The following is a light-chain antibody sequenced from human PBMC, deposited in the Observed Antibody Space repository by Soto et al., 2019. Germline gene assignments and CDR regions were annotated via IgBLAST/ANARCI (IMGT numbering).Light chain of an antibody. CDR2: QDA. V-gene: IGLV3-1*01. CDR3: ATFDSNAVV. CDR1: KLGNKY. J-gene: IGLJ2*01. Sequence: SYELTQPPSVSVSPGQTASVTCSGNKLGNKYVSWYQQKPGQSPVVVIHQDAKRPLGIPERFSGSNSGNTATLTISGTQVMDEADYYCATFDSNAVVFGGGTKLTVL.